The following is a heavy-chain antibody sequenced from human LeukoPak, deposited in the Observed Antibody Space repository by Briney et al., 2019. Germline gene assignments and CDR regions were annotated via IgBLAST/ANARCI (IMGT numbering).Heavy chain of an antibody. D-gene: IGHD2-15*01. J-gene: IGHJ4*02. Sequence: ASVKVSCKASGYTFTSYYMHWVRQAPGQGLEWMGIINPSGGSTSYAQKFQGRVTMTRDTSTSTVYMELSSLRSEDTAVYYCARAGDCSGGSCYSLDYWGQGTLVTVSS. V-gene: IGHV1-46*01. CDR3: ARAGDCSGGSCYSLDY. CDR1: GYTFTSYY. CDR2: INPSGGST.